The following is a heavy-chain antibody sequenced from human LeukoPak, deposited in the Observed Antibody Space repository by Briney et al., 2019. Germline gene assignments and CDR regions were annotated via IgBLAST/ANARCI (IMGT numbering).Heavy chain of an antibody. CDR2: ISSSSSYI. Sequence: GGSLRLSCASSGFTFSSYSMNWVRQAPGKGLEWVSSISSSSSYIYYADSVKGRFTISRDNAKNSLYLQMNSLRAEDTAVYYCARGQRLNNIRPGYWGQGTLVTVSP. CDR1: GFTFSSYS. J-gene: IGHJ4*02. V-gene: IGHV3-21*01. CDR3: ARGQRLNNIRPGY. D-gene: IGHD1/OR15-1a*01.